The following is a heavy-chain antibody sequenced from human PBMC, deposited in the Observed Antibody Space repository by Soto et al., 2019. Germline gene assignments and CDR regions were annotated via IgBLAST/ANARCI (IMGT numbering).Heavy chain of an antibody. Sequence: SETLSLTCTVSGGSISSSSYYWGWIRQPPGKGLERIGSIYYSGSTYYNPSLKSRVTISVDTSKNQFSLKLSSVTAADTAVYYCARHSYYYDSSGYQYNWFDPWGQGTLVTVSS. CDR3: ARHSYYYDSSGYQYNWFDP. CDR2: IYYSGST. J-gene: IGHJ5*02. CDR1: GGSISSSSYY. D-gene: IGHD3-22*01. V-gene: IGHV4-39*01.